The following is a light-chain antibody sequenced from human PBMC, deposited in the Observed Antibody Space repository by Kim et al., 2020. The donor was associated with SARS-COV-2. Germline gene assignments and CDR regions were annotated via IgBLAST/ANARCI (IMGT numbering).Light chain of an antibody. CDR2: GAS. J-gene: IGKJ2*01. Sequence: EIVLTQSPATLSLSPGERATLSCRASQSVSSSYLAWYQQKPGQAPRLLIYGASSRATGIPDRFSGSGSGTDFTLTISRLEPEDFAVYYCQQYGSSSYTFGQGTKLEI. V-gene: IGKV3-20*01. CDR1: QSVSSSY. CDR3: QQYGSSSYT.